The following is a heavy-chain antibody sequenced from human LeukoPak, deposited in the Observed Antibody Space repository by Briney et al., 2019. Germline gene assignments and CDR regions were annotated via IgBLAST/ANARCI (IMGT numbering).Heavy chain of an antibody. D-gene: IGHD3-22*01. CDR2: ISSSGSTI. V-gene: IGHV3-48*03. Sequence: GGSLRLSCAASGFTFSSYEMNWVRQAPGKGLEWVSYISSSGSTIYYADSVKGRFTISRDNAKNSLYLQMNSLRAEDTAVYYCARDVRYDISGGGYFDYWGQGPLVTVSS. CDR3: ARDVRYDISGGGYFDY. J-gene: IGHJ4*02. CDR1: GFTFSSYE.